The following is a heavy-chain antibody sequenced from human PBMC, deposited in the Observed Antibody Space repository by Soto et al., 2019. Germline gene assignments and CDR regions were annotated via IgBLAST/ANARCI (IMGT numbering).Heavy chain of an antibody. V-gene: IGHV4-59*01. CDR3: ARQQLLPFYYALDV. CDR2: IYYSGST. J-gene: IGHJ6*02. Sequence: PSETLSLTCTVSGGSISSYYWSWIRQPPGKGLEWIGYIYYSGSTNYNPSLKSRVTMSVDTSKNQFSLKVNSVTAADTAVYFCARQQLLPFYYALDVWGQGTTVTVSS. D-gene: IGHD6-13*01. CDR1: GGSISSYY.